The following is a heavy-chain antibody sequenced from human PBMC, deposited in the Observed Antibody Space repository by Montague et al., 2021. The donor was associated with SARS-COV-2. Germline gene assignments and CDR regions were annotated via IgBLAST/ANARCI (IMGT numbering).Heavy chain of an antibody. J-gene: IGHJ6*02. CDR2: IYYSGST. CDR3: AREPRVGQLLSIYYYGMDV. V-gene: IGHV4-31*03. Sequence: TLSLTCTVSGGSISSGGYYWSWIRRHPGKGLEWIGYIYYSGSTYYNPSLKSRVTISVDTSKSQFSLKLSSVTAADTAVYYCAREPRVGQLLSIYYYGMDVWGQGTTVTVSS. CDR1: GGSISSGGYY. D-gene: IGHD2-2*01.